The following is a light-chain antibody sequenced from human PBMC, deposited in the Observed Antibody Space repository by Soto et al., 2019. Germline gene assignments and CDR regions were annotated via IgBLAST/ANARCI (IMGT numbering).Light chain of an antibody. V-gene: IGLV1-40*01. J-gene: IGLJ3*02. CDR2: GNS. CDR1: SSNIGAGYD. Sequence: QPVLTQPPSVSGAPGQRVTLSCTGSSSNIGAGYDVHWYQQLPGTAPKLLIYGNSNRPSGVPDRFSGSKSGTSTSLAITGLLAEDEADYYCQSYDNSLSSCVFGGGTKLTVL. CDR3: QSYDNSLSSCV.